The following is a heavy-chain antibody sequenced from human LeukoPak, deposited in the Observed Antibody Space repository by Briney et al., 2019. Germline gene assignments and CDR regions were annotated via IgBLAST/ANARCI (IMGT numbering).Heavy chain of an antibody. CDR2: ITTSGRTI. J-gene: IGHJ4*02. D-gene: IGHD2-2*01. CDR3: ARGSTSWYYFDY. Sequence: GGSLRLSCAASGFTFSSYSMNWVRQAPGKGLEWVSYITTSGRTINYADSVKGRFTISRDNAKNSVFLQMSSLRAEDTGIYYCARGSTSWYYFDYWGQGSLVTVSS. CDR1: GFTFSSYS. V-gene: IGHV3-48*04.